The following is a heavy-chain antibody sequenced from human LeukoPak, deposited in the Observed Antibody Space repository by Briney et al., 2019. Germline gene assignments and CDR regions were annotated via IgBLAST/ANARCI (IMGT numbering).Heavy chain of an antibody. D-gene: IGHD1-7*01. Sequence: GGSLRLSCATSGFTFSSNWMSWVRHVPGRGLDWVANIKPDGSAQYYAASVKGRFTVSRDNAKNSLYLQMNSLRAEDTAVYYCARSGELWGQGTLVTVSS. V-gene: IGHV3-7*01. CDR1: GFTFSSNW. CDR3: ARSGEL. J-gene: IGHJ4*02. CDR2: IKPDGSAQ.